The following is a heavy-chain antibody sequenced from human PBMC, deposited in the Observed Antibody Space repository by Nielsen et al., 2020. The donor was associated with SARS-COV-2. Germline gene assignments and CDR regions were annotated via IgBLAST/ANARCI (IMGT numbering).Heavy chain of an antibody. J-gene: IGHJ4*02. CDR1: GFTFDDYA. CDR3: AKDMGGRDRVY. D-gene: IGHD3-16*01. CDR2: ISWNSGSI. V-gene: IGHV3-9*01. Sequence: SLKISCAASGFTFDDYAMHWVRQAPGKGLEWVSGISWNSGSIGYADSVKGRFTISGDNAKNSLYLQMNSLRAEDTALYYCAKDMGGRDRVYWGQGTLVTVSS.